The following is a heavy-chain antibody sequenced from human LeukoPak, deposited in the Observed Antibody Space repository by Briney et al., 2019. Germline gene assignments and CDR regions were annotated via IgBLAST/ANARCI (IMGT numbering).Heavy chain of an antibody. V-gene: IGHV5-51*01. D-gene: IGHD3-22*01. CDR3: ARGYDSSGYYYTAVDY. J-gene: IGHJ4*02. CDR1: GSPFTSYW. Sequence: GESRKFSGQGSGSPFTSYWIGWARQVPGKGLEWMGIIYRGDSDTRYSPTFQGQLTISADKSISTAYLQWSSLKASDTAMYYCARGYDSSGYYYTAVDYWGQGTLVTVSS. CDR2: IYRGDSDT.